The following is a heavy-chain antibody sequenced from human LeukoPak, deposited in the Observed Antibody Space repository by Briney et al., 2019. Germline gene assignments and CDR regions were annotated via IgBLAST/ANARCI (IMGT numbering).Heavy chain of an antibody. J-gene: IGHJ4*02. CDR2: ISGSGGST. CDR1: GFTFSSYA. Sequence: GGSLRLSCAASGFTFSSYAMSWVRQAPGKGLEWVSAISGSGGSTYYADSVKGRFTISRDNSKNTLYLQMNSLRAEDTALYYCAKSPGSGYYYFDYWGQGTLVTVSS. V-gene: IGHV3-23*01. CDR3: AKSPGSGYYYFDY. D-gene: IGHD5-12*01.